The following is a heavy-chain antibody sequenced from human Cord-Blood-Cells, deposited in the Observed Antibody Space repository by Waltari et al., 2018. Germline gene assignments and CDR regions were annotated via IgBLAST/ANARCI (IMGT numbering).Heavy chain of an antibody. J-gene: IGHJ2*01. V-gene: IGHV3-30*18. CDR1: GFTFSSYG. D-gene: IGHD1-26*01. CDR2: IANDGSNK. Sequence: QVQLVESGGGVVQPGRSLRLSCAASGFTFSSYGMHWVRQAPGKGVEWLAVIANDGSNKYYADSVKGRFTISRDNSKNTLYLQMNSLRAEDTAVYYCAKDLLKLYWYFDLWGRGTLVTVSS. CDR3: AKDLLKLYWYFDL.